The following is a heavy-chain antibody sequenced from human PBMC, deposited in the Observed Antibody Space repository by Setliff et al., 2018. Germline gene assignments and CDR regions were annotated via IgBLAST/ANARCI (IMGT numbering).Heavy chain of an antibody. J-gene: IGHJ4*02. CDR1: GFTFSSYG. CDR3: AKAGSGWYGLGDY. Sequence: PGGSLRLSCAASGFTFSSYGMHWVRHAPGKGLEWVAVIWYDGSNKYYADSVKGRFTISRDNSKNTLYLQMNSLRAEDTAVYYCAKAGSGWYGLGDYWGQGTLVTAPQ. CDR2: IWYDGSNK. V-gene: IGHV3-33*06. D-gene: IGHD6-19*01.